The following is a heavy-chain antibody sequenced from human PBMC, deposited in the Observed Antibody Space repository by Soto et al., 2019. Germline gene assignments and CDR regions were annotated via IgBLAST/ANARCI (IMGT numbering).Heavy chain of an antibody. D-gene: IGHD6-25*01. Sequence: GGSLRLSCAASGDTFSSYAMSWVRQAPGKGLEWVSGITGSGGSTYYADSVKGRFTISRDNAKKSLSLQMNSLRDEDTAVYYCAKTRYRTGYVFFDTWGQGTLVSVSS. V-gene: IGHV3-23*01. CDR2: ITGSGGST. J-gene: IGHJ4*02. CDR1: GDTFSSYA. CDR3: AKTRYRTGYVFFDT.